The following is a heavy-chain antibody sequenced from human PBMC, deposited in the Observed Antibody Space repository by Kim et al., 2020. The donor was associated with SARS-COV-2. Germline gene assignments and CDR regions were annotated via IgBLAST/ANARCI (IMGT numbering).Heavy chain of an antibody. J-gene: IGHJ6*02. CDR1: GFTFTSSA. Sequence: SVKVSCKASGFTFTSSAVQWVRQARGQRLVWIGWIVVGSGNTNYAQKFQERVTITRDMSTSTAYMELSSLRSEDTAVYYCAAVAPGSGSYFYYGMDVWGQGTTVTVSS. D-gene: IGHD3-10*01. CDR2: IVVGSGNT. V-gene: IGHV1-58*01. CDR3: AAVAPGSGSYFYYGMDV.